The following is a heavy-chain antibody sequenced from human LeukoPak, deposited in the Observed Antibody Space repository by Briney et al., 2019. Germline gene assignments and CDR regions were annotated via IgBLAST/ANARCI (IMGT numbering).Heavy chain of an antibody. CDR2: TYYRSKWYN. Sequence: SQTLSLTCATSGDSVSSNSAAWNWIRQSPSRGLEWLGRTYYRSKWYNDYAVSVKSRITINPDTSKNQFSLQLNSVTPEDTAVYYCARGGRRDGYNYVGDFGYWGQGTLVTVSS. V-gene: IGHV6-1*01. J-gene: IGHJ4*02. CDR3: ARGGRRDGYNYVGDFGY. CDR1: GDSVSSNSAA. D-gene: IGHD5-24*01.